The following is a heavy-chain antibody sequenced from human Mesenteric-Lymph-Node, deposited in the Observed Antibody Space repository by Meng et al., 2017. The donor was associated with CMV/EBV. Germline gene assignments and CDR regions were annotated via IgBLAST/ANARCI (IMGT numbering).Heavy chain of an antibody. V-gene: IGHV3-21*01. CDR3: ARDREKQQLIRYYGMDV. J-gene: IGHJ6*02. CDR2: ISSSSSYI. D-gene: IGHD6-13*01. CDR1: GFTFSSYS. Sequence: GGSLRPSCAASGFTFSSYSMNWVRQAPGKGLEWVSSISSSSSYIYYADSVKGRFTISRDNAKNSLYLQMNSLRAEDTAVYYCARDREKQQLIRYYGMDVWGQGTTVTVSS.